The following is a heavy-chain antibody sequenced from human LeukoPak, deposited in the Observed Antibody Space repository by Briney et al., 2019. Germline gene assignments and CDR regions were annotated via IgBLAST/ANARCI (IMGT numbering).Heavy chain of an antibody. Sequence: GRSLRVSCAASGFTFSSYAMHWVRQAPGKGLEWVAVISYDGSNKYYADSVKGRFTISRDNSKNTLYLQMNSLRAEDTAVYYCARDPWGYGPGAFDIWGQGTMVTVSS. J-gene: IGHJ3*02. D-gene: IGHD3-16*01. CDR3: ARDPWGYGPGAFDI. V-gene: IGHV3-30-3*01. CDR1: GFTFSSYA. CDR2: ISYDGSNK.